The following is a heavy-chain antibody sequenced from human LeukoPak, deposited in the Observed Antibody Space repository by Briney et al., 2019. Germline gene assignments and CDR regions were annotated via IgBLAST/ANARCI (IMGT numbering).Heavy chain of an antibody. CDR3: ARGGQLLFLPPNFDL. Sequence: SETLSLTCTVSGGSISSYYWSWLRQPPGGGLEGMGEIIQSGSTTYTPSLKSRVTISVDTSKHPFSLKLSSVTAAHTAVYYCARGGQLLFLPPNFDLWGRGTLVTVSS. V-gene: IGHV4-34*01. CDR2: IIQSGST. D-gene: IGHD2-2*01. CDR1: GGSISSYY. J-gene: IGHJ2*01.